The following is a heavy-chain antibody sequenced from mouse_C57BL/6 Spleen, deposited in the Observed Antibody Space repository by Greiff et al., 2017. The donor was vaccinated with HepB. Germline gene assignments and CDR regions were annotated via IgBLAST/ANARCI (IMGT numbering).Heavy chain of an antibody. D-gene: IGHD1-1*01. CDR1: GYTFTDYN. CDR2: INPNNGGT. Sequence: VQLQQSGPELVKPGASVKIPCKASGYTFTDYNMDWVKQSHGKSLEWIGAINPNNGGTIYNQKFKGKATLTVDKSSSTAYMELRSLTSEDTAVYYCARGVVARGYAMDYWGQGTSVTVSS. V-gene: IGHV1-18*01. J-gene: IGHJ4*01. CDR3: ARGVVARGYAMDY.